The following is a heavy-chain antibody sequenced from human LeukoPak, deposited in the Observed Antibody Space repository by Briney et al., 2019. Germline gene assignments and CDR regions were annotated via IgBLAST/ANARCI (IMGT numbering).Heavy chain of an antibody. CDR1: GFTFSTYW. V-gene: IGHV3-74*01. J-gene: IGHJ4*02. D-gene: IGHD3-10*01. CDR3: ARDSGSGSYSGY. CDR2: INPDGSGT. Sequence: PGGSLRLSCAASGFTFSTYWMHWVRQGPGKGLVWGSSINPDGSGTSHAVSVKGRFTISRDNAKNTVYLQMNSLRAEDTAVYYCARDSGSGSYSGYWGLGTLVTVSS.